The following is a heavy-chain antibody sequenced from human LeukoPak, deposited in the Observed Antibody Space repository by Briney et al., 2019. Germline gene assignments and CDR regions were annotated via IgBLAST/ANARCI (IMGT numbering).Heavy chain of an antibody. Sequence: GASVKVSCKASGYTFTSYDINWVRQAPGQGLEWMGWISAYNGNTNYAQKLQGRVTMTTDTSTSTAYMELRSLRSDDTAVYYCARGEYSSGWTNYYYYYYGMDVWGQGTTVTVSS. V-gene: IGHV1-18*01. CDR3: ARGEYSSGWTNYYYYYYGMDV. D-gene: IGHD6-19*01. CDR2: ISAYNGNT. J-gene: IGHJ6*02. CDR1: GYTFTSYD.